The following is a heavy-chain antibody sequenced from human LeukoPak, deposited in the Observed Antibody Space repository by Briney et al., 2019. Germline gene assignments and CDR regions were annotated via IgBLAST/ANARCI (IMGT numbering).Heavy chain of an antibody. CDR1: GFTFSSYT. Sequence: GGSLRLSCAVSGFTFSSYTMNWVRQAPGKGLEWVASISTSSIYMYYADSVKGRFTVSRDNAKNSLYLQMNSLRAEDTAVYYCARVGAAVGLYFNYWGQGTLVTVSS. CDR2: ISTSSIYM. V-gene: IGHV3-21*01. CDR3: ARVGAAVGLYFNY. J-gene: IGHJ4*02. D-gene: IGHD6-13*01.